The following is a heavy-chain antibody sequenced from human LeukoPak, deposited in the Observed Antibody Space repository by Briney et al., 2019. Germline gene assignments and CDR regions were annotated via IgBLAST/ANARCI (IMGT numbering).Heavy chain of an antibody. CDR3: TRSGIAVAGTRYFQH. Sequence: ASVKVSCKASGYTFTSYGISRVRPAPGQGLAWMGWISAYNGNTNYAQKLQGRVTMTTDTSTSTAYMGLRSLRSDDTAVYYCTRSGIAVAGTRYFQHWGQGTLVTVSS. CDR2: ISAYNGNT. J-gene: IGHJ1*01. V-gene: IGHV1-18*01. D-gene: IGHD6-19*01. CDR1: GYTFTSYG.